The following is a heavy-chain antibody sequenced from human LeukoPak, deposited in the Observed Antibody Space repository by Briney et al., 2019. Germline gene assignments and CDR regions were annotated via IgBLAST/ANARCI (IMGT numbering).Heavy chain of an antibody. D-gene: IGHD6-19*01. CDR3: ARDKYSSGWYGLDY. CDR2: IYYSGST. J-gene: IGHJ4*02. CDR1: GGSISSYY. Sequence: KPSETLSLTCTVSGGSISSYYWSWIRQPPGKGLEWIGYIYYSGSTNYNPSLKSRVTISVDTSKNQFSLKLSSVTAADTAVYYCARDKYSSGWYGLDYWGQGTLVTVSS. V-gene: IGHV4-59*01.